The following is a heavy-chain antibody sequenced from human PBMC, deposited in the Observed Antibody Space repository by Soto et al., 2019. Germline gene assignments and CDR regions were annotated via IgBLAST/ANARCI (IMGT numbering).Heavy chain of an antibody. CDR1: GYTFTSYY. CDR2: INPSGGST. CDR3: AREGIVGATKGGFFDY. J-gene: IGHJ4*02. D-gene: IGHD1-26*01. Sequence: ASVKVSCKASGYTFTSYYMHWVRQAPGQGLEWMGIINPSGGSTSYAQKFQGRVTMTRDTSTSTVYMELSSLRSEDTAVYYCAREGIVGATKGGFFDYWGQGTLVTVSS. V-gene: IGHV1-46*01.